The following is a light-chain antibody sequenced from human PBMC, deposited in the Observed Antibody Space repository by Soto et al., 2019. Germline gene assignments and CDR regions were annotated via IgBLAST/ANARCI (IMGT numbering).Light chain of an antibody. CDR3: QQYNNWPRT. V-gene: IGKV3-11*01. CDR1: QSVSSY. Sequence: EIVLTQSPATLSLSPGERATLSCRASQSVSSYLAWYQQKPGQAPRLLIYDASNRATGIPARFSGSGSGTDFTLTISGLQSDDSAVYFCQQYNNWPRTFGPGTKVDIK. J-gene: IGKJ1*01. CDR2: DAS.